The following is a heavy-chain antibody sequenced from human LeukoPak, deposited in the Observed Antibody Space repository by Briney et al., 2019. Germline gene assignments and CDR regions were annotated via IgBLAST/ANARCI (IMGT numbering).Heavy chain of an antibody. J-gene: IGHJ4*02. CDR2: ISSSSSYI. CDR3: ARAKVGARDYLDY. V-gene: IGHV3-21*01. D-gene: IGHD1-26*01. CDR1: GFTFSSYS. Sequence: GGSLRLSCAASGFTFSSYSKIWVRQAPGRGLEWVSSISSSSSYIYYVDSVKGRFTTSRDNVENSLYLQMNSLRAEDTAVYYCARAKVGARDYLDYWGQGTLVTVSS.